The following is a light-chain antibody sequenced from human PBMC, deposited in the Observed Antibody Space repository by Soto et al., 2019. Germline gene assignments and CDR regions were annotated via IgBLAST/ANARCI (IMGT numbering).Light chain of an antibody. J-gene: IGKJ1*01. Sequence: DIQMTQSPSSVSASVGDRVTITCRASQGISGWLAWYQQKPGKAPNLLIYGGSSLQSGVPSRFSGSGSGADFTLTISSLQPEDFATYYCQQTNSFPRTFGQGTKVEMK. CDR2: GGS. CDR3: QQTNSFPRT. CDR1: QGISGW. V-gene: IGKV1-12*01.